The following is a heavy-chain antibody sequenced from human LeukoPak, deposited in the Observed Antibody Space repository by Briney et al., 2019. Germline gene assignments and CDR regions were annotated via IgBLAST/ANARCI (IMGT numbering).Heavy chain of an antibody. J-gene: IGHJ3*02. Sequence: SGGTLRLSCAASGFAFSSYWMSWVRQAPGKGLEWVANIKKDGSEKYYVDSVKGRFTISRDNAKKSLYLQMNSLGAEDTAVYYCARGGLIQRHAFDIWGQGTMVTVSS. V-gene: IGHV3-7*01. CDR2: IKKDGSEK. CDR3: ARGGLIQRHAFDI. CDR1: GFAFSSYW. D-gene: IGHD1-1*01.